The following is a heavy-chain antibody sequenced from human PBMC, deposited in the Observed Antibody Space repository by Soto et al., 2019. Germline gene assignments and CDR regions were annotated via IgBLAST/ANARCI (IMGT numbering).Heavy chain of an antibody. V-gene: IGHV3-74*01. J-gene: IGHJ6*02. CDR1: GFTFSSYW. CDR3: ANLELLSFSYYGTDV. D-gene: IGHD1-26*01. Sequence: PGGSLRLSCAASGFTFSSYWMHWVRQAPGKGLVWVSRINSDGSSTSYADSVKGRFTISRDNAKNTLYLQMNSLRAEDTAVYYCANLELLSFSYYGTDVWGQGTTVTVSS. CDR2: INSDGSST.